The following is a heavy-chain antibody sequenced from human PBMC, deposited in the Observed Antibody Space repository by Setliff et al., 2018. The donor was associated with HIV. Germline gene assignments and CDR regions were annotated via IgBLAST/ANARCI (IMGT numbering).Heavy chain of an antibody. CDR3: ARDYSPTFYYYDSSGTFDY. Sequence: SVKVSCKSSGGTFSSHGISWVRQAPGQGLEWMGGIIPILGIANYAQKFQGRVTITAVESTSTAYMELSSLRSEDTAVYYCARDYSPTFYYYDSSGTFDYWGQGTLVTVSS. CDR2: IIPILGIA. J-gene: IGHJ4*02. CDR1: GGTFSSHG. V-gene: IGHV1-69*10. D-gene: IGHD3-22*01.